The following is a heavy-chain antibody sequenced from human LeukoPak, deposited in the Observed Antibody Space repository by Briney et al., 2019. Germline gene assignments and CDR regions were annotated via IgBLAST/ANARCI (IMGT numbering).Heavy chain of an antibody. Sequence: SVKVSCKASGGTFSSYAISWVRQAPGQGLEWMGGIIPIFGTANYAQKFQGRVTITTDGSTSTAYMELSSLRSEDTAVYYCARVNVEYSYGPPYYYYYMDVWGKGTTVTVSS. D-gene: IGHD5-18*01. CDR2: IIPIFGTA. CDR1: GGTFSSYA. J-gene: IGHJ6*03. V-gene: IGHV1-69*05. CDR3: ARVNVEYSYGPPYYYYYMDV.